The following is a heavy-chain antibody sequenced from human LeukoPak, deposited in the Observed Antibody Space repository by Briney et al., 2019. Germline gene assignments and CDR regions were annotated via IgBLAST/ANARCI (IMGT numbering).Heavy chain of an antibody. V-gene: IGHV3-21*01. Sequence: PGGSLRLSCAASGFTFSSYSMNWVRQAPGKGLEWVSSISSSSSYIYYADSMKGRFTISRDNAKNSLYLQMNSLRAEDTAVYYCARDPNWGFAAGYWGQGTLVTVSS. CDR3: ARDPNWGFAAGY. CDR2: ISSSSSYI. CDR1: GFTFSSYS. J-gene: IGHJ4*02. D-gene: IGHD7-27*01.